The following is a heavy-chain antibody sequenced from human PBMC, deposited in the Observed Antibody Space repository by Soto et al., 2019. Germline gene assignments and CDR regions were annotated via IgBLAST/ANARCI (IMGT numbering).Heavy chain of an antibody. CDR2: IKHSGGT. D-gene: IGHD3-10*01. V-gene: IGHV4-34*01. Sequence: QVRLKQRGAGLLKPSETLSLTCDVYGGSFSGYYWSWIRQSPGKGLEWIGQIKHSGGTNYNPLLKXRITXSXHTPRNQFSLKLSSVTAADTAVYFCARTYYYRSGTYFAWFDPWGQGTLVTVSS. CDR3: ARTYYYRSGTYFAWFDP. J-gene: IGHJ5*02. CDR1: GGSFSGYY.